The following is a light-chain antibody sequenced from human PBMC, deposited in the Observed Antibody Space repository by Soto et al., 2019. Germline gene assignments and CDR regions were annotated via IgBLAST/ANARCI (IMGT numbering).Light chain of an antibody. CDR3: CSRL. CDR2: EVA. CDR1: SSDPATYNL. Sequence: QSVLTQPASVSGSPGQSITISCTGTSSDPATYNLVSWYQQRPGKAPQLIIYEVAKRPSGVPARFSGSQSGDTASLTISGLQAEDEADYYRCSRLFGGGTQLTVL. J-gene: IGLJ2*01. V-gene: IGLV2-23*02.